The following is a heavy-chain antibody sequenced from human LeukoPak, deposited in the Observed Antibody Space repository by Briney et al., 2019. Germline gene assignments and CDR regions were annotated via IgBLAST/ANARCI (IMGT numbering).Heavy chain of an antibody. V-gene: IGHV4-31*03. J-gene: IGHJ2*01. CDR2: IYYSGST. CDR1: GGSISSGGYY. Sequence: SQTLSLTCTVSGGSISSGGYYWSWIRQHPGKGLEWIGYIYYSGSTYYNPSLKSRVTISVDTSKNQFSLKVSSVTAADTALYYCARDPGDGYSVWYFDLWGRGTLVTVSS. D-gene: IGHD5-24*01. CDR3: ARDPGDGYSVWYFDL.